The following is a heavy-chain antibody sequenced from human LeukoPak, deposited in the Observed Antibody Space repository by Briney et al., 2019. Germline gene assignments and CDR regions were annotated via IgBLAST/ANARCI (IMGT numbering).Heavy chain of an antibody. V-gene: IGHV4-4*02. CDR3: ARGPSVAAHLDY. Sequence: PSGTLSLTCAVSGGSISSNNWWSWVRQPPGKGLEWIGEIYHHGATNYNPSLKSRVTLSVDKSKNQFFLELSSVTAADTAVYYCARGPSVAAHLDYWGQGTLVTVSS. CDR2: IYHHGAT. D-gene: IGHD5-12*01. J-gene: IGHJ4*02. CDR1: GGSISSNNW.